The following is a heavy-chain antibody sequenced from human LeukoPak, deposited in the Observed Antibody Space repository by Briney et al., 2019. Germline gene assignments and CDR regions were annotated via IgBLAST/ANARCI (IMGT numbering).Heavy chain of an antibody. D-gene: IGHD3-10*01. CDR1: GFTFSSYA. Sequence: GGSLRLSCAASGFTFSSYAMSWVRQAPGKGLEWVANIKDNGRGEYYVDSVKGRFTVSRDNAKNSVYLQMNSLRAEDTALYYCAKEPGLLWFGELAYWGQGTLVTVSS. J-gene: IGHJ4*02. CDR2: IKDNGRGE. CDR3: AKEPGLLWFGELAY. V-gene: IGHV3-7*03.